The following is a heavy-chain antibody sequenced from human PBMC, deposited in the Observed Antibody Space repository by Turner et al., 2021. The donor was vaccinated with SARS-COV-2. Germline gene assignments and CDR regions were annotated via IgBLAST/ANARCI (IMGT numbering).Heavy chain of an antibody. V-gene: IGHV1-18*04. CDR2: ISAYNGYT. CDR3: AREGYCSSNSCYRGQYYYYGMDV. J-gene: IGHJ6*02. CDR1: GYTFTSYG. D-gene: IGHD2-2*02. Sequence: QVQLVQSGAEVKKPGASVKVSCKASGYTFTSYGSSWVRQAPGQGLEWMGWISAYNGYTNYAQKLQGRVTMTTDTSTSTAYMELRSLRSDDTAVYYCAREGYCSSNSCYRGQYYYYGMDVWGQGTTVTVSS.